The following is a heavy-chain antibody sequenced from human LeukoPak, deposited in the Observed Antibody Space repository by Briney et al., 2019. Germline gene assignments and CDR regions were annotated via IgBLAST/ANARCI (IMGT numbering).Heavy chain of an antibody. CDR1: GFIVSSNY. J-gene: IGHJ4*02. D-gene: IGHD4-17*01. V-gene: IGHV3-53*01. CDR3: ARDRNDYGDYGSYEV. Sequence: TGGSLRLSCAASGFIVSSNYMNWVRQAPGKGLEWVSIIYSGGATYYADSVKGRFTISRDNSENTLYLQMNSLRAEDTAAYYCARDRNDYGDYGSYEVWGQGTLVTVSS. CDR2: IYSGGAT.